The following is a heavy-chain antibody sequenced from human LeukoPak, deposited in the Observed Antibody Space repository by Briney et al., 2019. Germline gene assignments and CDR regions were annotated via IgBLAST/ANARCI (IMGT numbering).Heavy chain of an antibody. D-gene: IGHD2-21*02. CDR2: ISSSRSTI. V-gene: IGHV3-48*01. CDR3: ASILVVTTVPFQH. Sequence: AGSLRLSCAASGFSFSNYGMNWVRQAPGKGLEWVSYISSSRSTISYADSVKGRFTISRDNAKNSLYLQMNSLRADDTAIYYCASILVVTTVPFQHWGQGTLLSVSS. J-gene: IGHJ1*01. CDR1: GFSFSNYG.